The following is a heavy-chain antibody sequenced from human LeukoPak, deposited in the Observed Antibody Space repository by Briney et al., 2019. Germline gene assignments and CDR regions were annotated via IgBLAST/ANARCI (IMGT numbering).Heavy chain of an antibody. CDR2: IYYSGST. Sequence: PSETLSLTCTVSGGSISSSSYYWGWIRQPPGKGLEWIGSIYYSGSTYYNPSLKSRVTISVDTSKNQFSLKLSSVTAADTAVYYCAREGERAVVIPLNAFDIWGQGTMVTVSS. J-gene: IGHJ3*02. D-gene: IGHD3-22*01. CDR3: AREGERAVVIPLNAFDI. V-gene: IGHV4-39*07. CDR1: GGSISSSSYY.